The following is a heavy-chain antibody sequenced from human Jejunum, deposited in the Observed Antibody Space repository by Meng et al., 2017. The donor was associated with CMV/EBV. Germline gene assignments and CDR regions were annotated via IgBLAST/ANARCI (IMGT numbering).Heavy chain of an antibody. CDR2: DKPKSHTT. Sequence: RGSSLASGFTFSDYYVDGVRQAPGKGLKWVGRDKPKSHTTQHAASVEGRFTISRDDTKNTLFLQMNNLKSEDTALYYCVRDNWGLDYWGQGTLVTVSS. V-gene: IGHV3-72*01. D-gene: IGHD7-27*01. J-gene: IGHJ4*02. CDR1: GFTFSDYY. CDR3: VRDNWGLDY.